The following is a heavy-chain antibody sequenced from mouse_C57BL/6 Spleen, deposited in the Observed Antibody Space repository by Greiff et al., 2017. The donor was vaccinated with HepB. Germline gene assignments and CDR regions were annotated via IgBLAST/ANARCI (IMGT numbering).Heavy chain of an antibody. D-gene: IGHD4-1*01. J-gene: IGHJ3*01. CDR1: GYTFTSYW. CDR3: ARSQTGTGFAY. CDR2: IDPSDSYT. Sequence: VQLQQSGAELVRPGTSVKLSCKASGYTFTSYWMHWVKQRPGQGLEWIGVIDPSDSYTNYNQKFKGKATLTVDTSSSTAYLQRSSLTSEDSAVYYCARSQTGTGFAYWGQGTLVTVSA. V-gene: IGHV1-59*01.